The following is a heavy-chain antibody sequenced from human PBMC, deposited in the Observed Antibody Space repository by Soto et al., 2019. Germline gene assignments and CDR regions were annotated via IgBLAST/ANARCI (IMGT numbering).Heavy chain of an antibody. J-gene: IGHJ6*02. CDR2: ISGRGGST. CDR1: GFTFSNYA. D-gene: IGHD4-17*01. Sequence: EVQLLESGGGLVQPGGSLRLSCTASGFTFSNYAMSWVRQAPDKGLEWVSAISGRGGSTYYADSVKGRFTISRDNSKNMLFLQMNSLGAEDTALYYCAKDSTVTTSLYSYYYGLDVWGQGTTVTVSS. V-gene: IGHV3-23*01. CDR3: AKDSTVTTSLYSYYYGLDV.